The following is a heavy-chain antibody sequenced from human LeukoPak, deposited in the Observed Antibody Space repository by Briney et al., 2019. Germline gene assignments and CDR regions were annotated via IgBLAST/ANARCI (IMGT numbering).Heavy chain of an antibody. V-gene: IGHV3-72*01. CDR3: AKERGYEDYYFDY. Sequence: PGGSLRLSCAASGFTFSDHYMDWVRQAPGKGLEWVGRTGNKANSYTTKYAASVKGRFTISRDDSKNSPYLQMNSLKTEDTAVYYCAKERGYEDYYFDYWGQGTLVTVSS. CDR1: GFTFSDHY. J-gene: IGHJ4*02. D-gene: IGHD3-10*01. CDR2: TGNKANSYTT.